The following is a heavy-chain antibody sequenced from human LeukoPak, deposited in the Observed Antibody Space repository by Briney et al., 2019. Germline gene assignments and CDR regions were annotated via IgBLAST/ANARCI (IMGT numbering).Heavy chain of an antibody. V-gene: IGHV3-66*01. CDR3: ARGLRYYYMDV. J-gene: IGHJ6*03. D-gene: IGHD3-9*01. CDR1: GFTFSDYY. CDR2: IYSGGST. Sequence: PGGSLRLSCAASGFTFSDYYMSWIRQAPGKGLEWVSVIYSGGSTYYADSVKGRFTISRDNSKNTLYLQMNSLRAEDTAVYYCARGLRYYYMDVWGKGTTVTISS.